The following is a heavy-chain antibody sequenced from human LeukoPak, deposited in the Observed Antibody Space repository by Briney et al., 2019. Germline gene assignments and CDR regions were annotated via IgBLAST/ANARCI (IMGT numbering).Heavy chain of an antibody. CDR3: ARDINYYDSSGYYKDY. CDR1: GFTFSSYS. V-gene: IGHV3-74*01. Sequence: GGSLRLSCAASGFTFSSYSMNWVRQAPGKGLVWVSRINSDGSSTSYADSVKGRFTVSRDNAKNTLYLQMNSLRAEDTAVYYCARDINYYDSSGYYKDYWGQGTLVTVSS. D-gene: IGHD3-22*01. CDR2: INSDGSST. J-gene: IGHJ4*02.